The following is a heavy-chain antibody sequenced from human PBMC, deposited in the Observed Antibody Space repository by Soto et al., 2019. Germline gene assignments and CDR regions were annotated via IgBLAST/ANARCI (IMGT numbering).Heavy chain of an antibody. Sequence: QVHLVQSGVEVKTPGASVKVSCQASGYTFFTYDISWVRQAPGQGLEWMGWISTYSGETKYAQKFQGRVTMTTDTPPTTAYLELRSLRSDDTAVYYCARHHGPTTSENWFDPWGQGTLVTVSS. CDR3: ARHHGPTTSENWFDP. J-gene: IGHJ5*02. D-gene: IGHD5-12*01. CDR2: ISTYSGET. V-gene: IGHV1-18*01. CDR1: GYTFFTYD.